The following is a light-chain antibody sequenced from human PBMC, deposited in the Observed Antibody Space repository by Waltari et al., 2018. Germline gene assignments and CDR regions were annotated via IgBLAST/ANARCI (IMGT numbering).Light chain of an antibody. V-gene: IGKV1-39*01. J-gene: IGKJ2*01. CDR2: AAS. Sequence: DIQMSQSPSSLSASVGDRVTITCRASQSISNYLNWYQQKPGKAPKLLIYAASSVQSGVPARCSGSGSGTDFTLTISSVQPEDFATYYCQESYSTPYTFGQGTKLEI. CDR3: QESYSTPYT. CDR1: QSISNY.